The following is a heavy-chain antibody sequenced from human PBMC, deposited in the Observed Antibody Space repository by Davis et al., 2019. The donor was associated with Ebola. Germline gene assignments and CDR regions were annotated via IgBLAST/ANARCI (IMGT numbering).Heavy chain of an antibody. CDR1: GFTLSDHH. V-gene: IGHV3-72*01. CDR2: TSNKRRGFRT. J-gene: IGHJ4*02. D-gene: IGHD5/OR15-5a*01. CDR3: TRDISDNVYTGFDY. Sequence: GESLKISCTASGFTLSDHHMDWVRQSPGKGLEWIGRTSNKRRGFRTEYAASVEGRFSISRDDSQNSVYLQMNSLKTDDTAVYFCTRDISDNVYTGFDYWGQGTQVTVSS.